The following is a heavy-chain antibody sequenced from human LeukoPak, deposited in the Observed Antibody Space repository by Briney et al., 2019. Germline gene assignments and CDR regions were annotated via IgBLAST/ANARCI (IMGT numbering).Heavy chain of an antibody. D-gene: IGHD2-2*01. Sequence: SETLSLTCGVSGGSVINTNWWTWVRQPPGKGLEWIGEVHLDGRTNYNPSLESRLTMSVDVSENQVSLKLSSVTAADTAVYYCARGVVGRYCSGTSCPYYYYGMDVWGQGTTVTVSS. CDR3: ARGVVGRYCSGTSCPYYYYGMDV. V-gene: IGHV4-4*02. CDR1: GGSVINTNW. CDR2: VHLDGRT. J-gene: IGHJ6*02.